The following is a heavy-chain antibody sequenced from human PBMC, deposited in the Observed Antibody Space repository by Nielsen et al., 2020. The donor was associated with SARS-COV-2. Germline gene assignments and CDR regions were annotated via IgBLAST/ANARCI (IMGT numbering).Heavy chain of an antibody. V-gene: IGHV3-30-3*01. Sequence: GGSLRLSCAASGFTFSTYWMHWVRQAPGKGLEWVAVISYDGSNKYYADSVKGRFTISRDNSKNTLYLQMNSLRAEDTAVYYCARGNGWGSYFDYWGQGTLVTVSS. CDR1: GFTFSTYW. J-gene: IGHJ4*02. CDR2: ISYDGSNK. D-gene: IGHD7-27*01. CDR3: ARGNGWGSYFDY.